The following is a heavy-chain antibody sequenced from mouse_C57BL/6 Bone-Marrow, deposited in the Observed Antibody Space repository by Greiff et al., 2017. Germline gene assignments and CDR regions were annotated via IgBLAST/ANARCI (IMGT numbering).Heavy chain of an antibody. D-gene: IGHD6-1*01. Sequence: QVQLQQPGAELVKPGASVKLSCKASGYTFTSYWMQWVKQRPGQGLEWIGEIDPSDSYTNYNQKFKGKATLTVDTSASTAYMQLSSLTSEDSAVYYCARPLSDWGQGTTLTVSS. V-gene: IGHV1-50*01. CDR2: IDPSDSYT. J-gene: IGHJ2*01. CDR3: ARPLSD. CDR1: GYTFTSYW.